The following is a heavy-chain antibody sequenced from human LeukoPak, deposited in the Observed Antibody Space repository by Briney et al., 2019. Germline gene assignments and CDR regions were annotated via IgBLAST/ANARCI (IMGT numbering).Heavy chain of an antibody. J-gene: IGHJ5*02. Sequence: PSETLSLTCSLSDVSISNNGRYWAWVRQSPEKGLDWIGSAYHTGATNYNPSLESRVTMSVDTSKNQFSLKLTSVTAADTAVYYCARTGSLHDSGVGGFDPWGQGTLVTVSS. D-gene: IGHD1-26*01. CDR3: ARTGSLHDSGVGGFDP. V-gene: IGHV4-39*07. CDR2: AYHTGAT. CDR1: DVSISNNGRY.